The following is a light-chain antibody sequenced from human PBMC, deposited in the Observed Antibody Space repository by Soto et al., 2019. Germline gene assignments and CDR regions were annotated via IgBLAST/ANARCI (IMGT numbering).Light chain of an antibody. J-gene: IGKJ3*01. Sequence: DIQMTQSPSSLSAFVGDTVTINCRATDSIARYLNWYQQKPGQDPRVLITAASTLASGVPSRFNCSGSWTDFTLTINNLQPEDFATYYCQRTYKAPFTFGPGTKVSIK. CDR2: AAS. CDR3: QRTYKAPFT. V-gene: IGKV1-39*01. CDR1: DSIARY.